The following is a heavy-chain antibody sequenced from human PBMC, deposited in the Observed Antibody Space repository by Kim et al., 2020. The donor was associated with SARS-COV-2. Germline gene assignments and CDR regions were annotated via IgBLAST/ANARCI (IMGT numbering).Heavy chain of an antibody. CDR2: IWYDGSNK. D-gene: IGHD6-13*01. CDR3: ARGGHSSSWYEPLGY. J-gene: IGHJ4*02. V-gene: IGHV3-33*01. Sequence: GGSLRLSCAASGFTFSSYGMHWVRQAPGKGLEWVAVIWYDGSNKYYADSVKGRFTISRDNSKNTLYLQMNSLRAEDTAVYYCARGGHSSSWYEPLGYWGQGTLVTVSS. CDR1: GFTFSSYG.